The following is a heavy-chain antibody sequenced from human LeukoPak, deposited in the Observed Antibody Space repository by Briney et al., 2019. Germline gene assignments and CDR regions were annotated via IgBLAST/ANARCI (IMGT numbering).Heavy chain of an antibody. Sequence: GGSLRLSCAASGFTFSSYDVSWVRQAPGMGLEWVSAISGSGDRTHYADSVKGRFTISRDNSKNTLYLQINSLRAEDTAVYYCAKPSSGNYPPTGYWGQGTLVTVSS. D-gene: IGHD1-26*01. CDR3: AKPSSGNYPPTGY. V-gene: IGHV3-23*01. J-gene: IGHJ4*02. CDR1: GFTFSSYD. CDR2: ISGSGDRT.